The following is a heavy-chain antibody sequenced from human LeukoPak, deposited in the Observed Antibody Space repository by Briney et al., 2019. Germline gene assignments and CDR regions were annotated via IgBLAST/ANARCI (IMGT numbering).Heavy chain of an antibody. CDR2: IWFDGSHQ. J-gene: IGHJ4*02. D-gene: IGHD7-27*01. CDR1: GFSFSTYA. V-gene: IGHV3-33*01. Sequence: GGSLRLSCVASGFSFSTYAMHWVRQTPGKGLEWVAIIWFDGSHQYYGDSVKGRFTISRDNAKNTLYLQMNSLRAEDTAVYYCAREITTNGGRYFDYWGQGTLVTVSS. CDR3: AREITTNGGRYFDY.